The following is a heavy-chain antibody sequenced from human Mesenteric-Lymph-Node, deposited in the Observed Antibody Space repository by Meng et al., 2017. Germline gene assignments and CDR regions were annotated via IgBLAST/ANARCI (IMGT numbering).Heavy chain of an antibody. V-gene: IGHV4-4*02. J-gene: IGHJ4*02. CDR3: GRDQGRELINH. CDR1: GDSISSDIW. CDR2: VYHRGDT. Sequence: VPLQESGPGLVKPSGTLSLTCTVSGDSISSDIWWSLVRQPPGKGLEWIGAVYHRGDTNYNPSLKSRVDISVDKSKNQFYLSLFSVTAADTAVYYCGRDQGRELINHWGQGTLVTVSS. D-gene: IGHD1-7*01.